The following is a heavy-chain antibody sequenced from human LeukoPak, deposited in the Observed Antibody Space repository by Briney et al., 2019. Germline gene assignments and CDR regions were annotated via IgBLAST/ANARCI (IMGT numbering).Heavy chain of an antibody. CDR2: INPNSGGP. CDR1: GYTFTGYY. CDR3: ARGYYDTLTGYSY. D-gene: IGHD3-9*01. J-gene: IGHJ4*02. V-gene: IGHV1-2*02. Sequence: ASVKVSCKASGYTFTGYYMHWVRQAPGQGLEWMGWINPNSGGPNYAQKFQGRVTMTSDTSISTAYMELSRLRSDDTAVYYCARGYYDTLTGYSYWGQGTLVTVSS.